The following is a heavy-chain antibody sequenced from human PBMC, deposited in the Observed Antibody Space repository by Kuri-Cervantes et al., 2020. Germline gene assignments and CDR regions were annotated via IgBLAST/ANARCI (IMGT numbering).Heavy chain of an antibody. CDR1: GFTFSSYW. V-gene: IGHV3-7*01. Sequence: GGSLRLSCAASGFTFSSYWMSWVRQAPGKGLEWVANIKQDGSERNYGNSVRGRFTISRDNAKNSLYLQMNSLRAEDTAVYFCARDGYYDNSGYWGQGTLVTVSS. CDR2: IKQDGSER. D-gene: IGHD3-22*01. J-gene: IGHJ4*02. CDR3: ARDGYYDNSGY.